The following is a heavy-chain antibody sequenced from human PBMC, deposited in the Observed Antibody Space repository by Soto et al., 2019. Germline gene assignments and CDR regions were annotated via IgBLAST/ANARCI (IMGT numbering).Heavy chain of an antibody. Sequence: QVQLVESGGGVVQPGRSLRLSCAASGFTFSSYGMHWVRQAPGTGLEWVAVISYDGSNKYYADSVKGRFTISRDNSKNALYLQMNSLRAEDTAVYYCAKTTGLRGELPPDYWGQGTLVTVAS. D-gene: IGHD1-26*01. CDR3: AKTTGLRGELPPDY. CDR2: ISYDGSNK. J-gene: IGHJ4*02. V-gene: IGHV3-30*18. CDR1: GFTFSSYG.